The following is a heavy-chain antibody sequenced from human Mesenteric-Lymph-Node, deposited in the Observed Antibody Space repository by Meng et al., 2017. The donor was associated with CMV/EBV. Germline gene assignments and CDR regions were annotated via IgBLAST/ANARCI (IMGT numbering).Heavy chain of an antibody. Sequence: SETLSLTCTVSGYSISSGYYWGWIRQPPGKGLEWIGSIYHSGSTYYNPSLKSRVTISVDTSKNQFSLKLSSVTAADTAVYYCARVKVEVVIAKSNWFDPWGQGTLVTVSS. J-gene: IGHJ5*02. CDR2: IYHSGST. V-gene: IGHV4-38-2*02. D-gene: IGHD2-21*01. CDR1: GYSISSGYY. CDR3: ARVKVEVVIAKSNWFDP.